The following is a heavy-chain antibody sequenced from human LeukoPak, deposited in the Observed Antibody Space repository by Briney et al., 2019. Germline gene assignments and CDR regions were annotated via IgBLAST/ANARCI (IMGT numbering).Heavy chain of an antibody. CDR2: ISSSSSYI. V-gene: IGHV3-21*01. Sequence: GGSLRLSCAASGLTFSSYSMNWVRQAPGKGLEWVSSISSSSSYIYYADSVKGRFTISRDNAKNSLYLQMNSLRAEDTAVYYCARGIAAAGPVYFDYWGQGTLVTVSS. J-gene: IGHJ4*02. CDR3: ARGIAAAGPVYFDY. D-gene: IGHD6-13*01. CDR1: GLTFSSYS.